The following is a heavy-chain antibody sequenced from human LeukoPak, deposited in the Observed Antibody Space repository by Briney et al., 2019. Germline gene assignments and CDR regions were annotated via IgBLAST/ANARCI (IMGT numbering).Heavy chain of an antibody. CDR2: ISAYNGNT. D-gene: IGHD4-23*01. V-gene: IGHV1-18*01. J-gene: IGHJ4*02. CDR1: GYTFTSYG. CDR3: ARALYGANSGIDY. Sequence: ASVKVSCKASGYTFTSYGISWVRQAPGQALEWTGWISAYNGNTNYAQKLQGRVTMTTDTSTSTAYMELRSLRSDDTAVYFCARALYGANSGIDYWGQGALVTVSS.